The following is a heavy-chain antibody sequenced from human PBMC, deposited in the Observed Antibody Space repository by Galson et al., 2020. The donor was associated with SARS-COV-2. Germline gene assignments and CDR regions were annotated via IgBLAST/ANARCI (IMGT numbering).Heavy chain of an antibody. CDR2: IYYSGST. D-gene: IGHD2-2*01. CDR1: GGSIRTAGYY. V-gene: IGHV4-31*01. J-gene: IGHJ4*02. CDR3: ARGLGSTSYFDH. Sequence: SETLSLTCTVSGGSIRTAGYYWSWIRQHPEKGLEWIGYIYYSGSTNYNPSLKSLVSISADTSKNQFSLKLSSVTAADTAVYYCARGLGSTSYFDHWSQGTRVTVSS.